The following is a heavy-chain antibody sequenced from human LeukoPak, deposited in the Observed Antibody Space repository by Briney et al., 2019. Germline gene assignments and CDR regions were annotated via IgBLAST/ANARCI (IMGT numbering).Heavy chain of an antibody. CDR2: IRYDGSNK. J-gene: IGHJ4*02. Sequence: GGSLRLSCAASGFTFSSYGMHWVRQAPGKGLEWVAFIRYDGSNKYYADSVKGRFTISRDNSKNTLYLQMNSLRAEDTAVYYCARDSSSWFVSSVYWGQGTLVTVSS. CDR3: ARDSSSWFVSSVY. V-gene: IGHV3-30*02. CDR1: GFTFSSYG. D-gene: IGHD6-13*01.